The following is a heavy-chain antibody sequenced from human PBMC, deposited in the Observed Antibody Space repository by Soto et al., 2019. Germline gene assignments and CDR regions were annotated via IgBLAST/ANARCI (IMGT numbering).Heavy chain of an antibody. CDR1: GFTFSSYG. J-gene: IGHJ5*02. V-gene: IGHV3-33*01. D-gene: IGHD4-17*01. Sequence: QVQLVESGGGVVQPGRSLRLSCAASGFTFSSYGMHWVRQAPGKGLEWVAVIWYDGSNKYYADSVKGRFTISRDNSKNTLYLKMNSLRAEDTAVYYCARDQPDYGDYIKSGFDPWGQGTLVTVSS. CDR2: IWYDGSNK. CDR3: ARDQPDYGDYIKSGFDP.